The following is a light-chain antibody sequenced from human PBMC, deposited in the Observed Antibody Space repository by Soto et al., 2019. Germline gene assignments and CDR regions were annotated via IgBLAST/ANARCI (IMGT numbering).Light chain of an antibody. Sequence: QSVLTQPASVSGSPGQSITISCTGTSSDVGIYNYVSWYQQHPGKAPKLMIYQVTNRPSGVSNRFSGSKSGNTASLTISGLQAEGEADYYPSSYTGSSNYVLGTGTKV. CDR1: SSDVGIYNY. J-gene: IGLJ1*01. CDR2: QVT. CDR3: SSYTGSSNYV. V-gene: IGLV2-14*01.